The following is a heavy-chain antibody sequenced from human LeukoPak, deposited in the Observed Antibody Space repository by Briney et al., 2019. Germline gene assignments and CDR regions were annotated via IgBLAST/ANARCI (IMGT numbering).Heavy chain of an antibody. CDR1: DFTVSNNY. Sequence: GVSLRLSCAASDFTVSNNYMNGVRQAPGKGLEWVSVIYSGGSTYYADSVKGRFTISRDNPKNTVFLQMSSLRAEDTAVYYCAREPWSANYYYGMDVWGQGTTVIVS. D-gene: IGHD3-3*01. CDR3: AREPWSANYYYGMDV. V-gene: IGHV3-53*01. CDR2: IYSGGST. J-gene: IGHJ6*02.